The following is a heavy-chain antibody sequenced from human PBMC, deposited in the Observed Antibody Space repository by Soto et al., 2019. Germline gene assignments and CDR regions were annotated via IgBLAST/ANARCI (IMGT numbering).Heavy chain of an antibody. Sequence: VQLVESGGGLVQPGGSLRLSCAASGFTFSSYSMNWVRQAPGKGLEWVSYISRSSSTIYYADSVKGRFTISRDNAKNSLCLQMNSLRDEDTAVYYCSFSMDVWGQGTTVTVSS. CDR3: SFSMDV. CDR2: ISRSSSTI. CDR1: GFTFSSYS. V-gene: IGHV3-48*02. J-gene: IGHJ6*02.